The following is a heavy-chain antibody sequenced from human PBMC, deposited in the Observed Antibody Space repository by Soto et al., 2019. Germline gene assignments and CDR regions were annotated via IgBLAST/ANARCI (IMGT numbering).Heavy chain of an antibody. Sequence: EVEMLESGGGLVQPGGSLRLSCAASTMSFNTYGVTWVRQAPGKGLEWVSTVTVTGGSTYYAESVKGRFTISRDRSNYTVSLLLNSLRVEDTAIYYCARQRSPEGWFDPWGQGTLVTVSS. CDR3: ARQRSPEGWFDP. V-gene: IGHV3-23*01. CDR2: VTVTGGST. D-gene: IGHD3-10*01. CDR1: TMSFNTYG. J-gene: IGHJ5*02.